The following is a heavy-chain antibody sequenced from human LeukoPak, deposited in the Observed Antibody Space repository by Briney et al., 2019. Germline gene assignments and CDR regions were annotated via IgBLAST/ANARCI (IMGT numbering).Heavy chain of an antibody. Sequence: NPSGTLSLTCAVSGASIRSYYWSWIRQPPWRGLDWVGYIDNTGSTDYNPSLKSRVTISVDTSKNQFSLRLSSVTAADTAVYYCARQPEGGSYIGAFDIWGQGTMVTVSS. CDR2: IDNTGST. J-gene: IGHJ3*02. CDR3: ARQPEGGSYIGAFDI. CDR1: GASIRSYY. D-gene: IGHD1-26*01. V-gene: IGHV4-59*08.